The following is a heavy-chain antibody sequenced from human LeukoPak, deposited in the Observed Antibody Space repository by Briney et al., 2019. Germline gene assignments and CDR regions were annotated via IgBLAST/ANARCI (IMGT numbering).Heavy chain of an antibody. CDR1: GNSW. J-gene: IGHJ3*02. D-gene: IGHD3-22*01. V-gene: IGHV3-74*01. CDR3: ARAFHYYDSSGRDAFDI. Sequence: GGSLRLSCAASGNSWMHWVRQAPGKGLVWVSHINSDGSWTSYADSVKGRFTISRDNSKNTLYLQMNSLRAEDTAVYYCARAFHYYDSSGRDAFDIWGQGTMVTVSS. CDR2: INSDGSWT.